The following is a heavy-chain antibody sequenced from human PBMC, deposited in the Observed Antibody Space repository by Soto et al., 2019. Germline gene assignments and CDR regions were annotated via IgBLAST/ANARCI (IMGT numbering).Heavy chain of an antibody. CDR2: LYYSGNT. V-gene: IGHV4-39*01. Sequence: SETLSLTCTVSGGSISNSNYYWGWIRQPPGTGLEWIGSLYYSGNTYYNPSLKSRVTISVDTSYNQFSLRLTSMTAADTAVYFCARSGYSSGPFDYWGLGTLVTV. CDR1: GGSISNSNYY. D-gene: IGHD6-19*01. CDR3: ARSGYSSGPFDY. J-gene: IGHJ4*02.